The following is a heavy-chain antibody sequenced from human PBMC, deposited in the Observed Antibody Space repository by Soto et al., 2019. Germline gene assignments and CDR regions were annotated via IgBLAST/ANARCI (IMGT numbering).Heavy chain of an antibody. J-gene: IGHJ4*02. V-gene: IGHV1-69*01. Sequence: QVQLVQSGAEVKKPGSSVKVSCKASGGTFSSYAISWVRQALGQGLEWMGGIIPIFGTANYAQKFQGRVTITADESTSPAYMELSSLRSEDTVVYYCAGGVAAGFESAFDYWRQGPLLTVSS. D-gene: IGHD6-13*01. CDR3: AGGVAAGFESAFDY. CDR1: GGTFSSYA. CDR2: IIPIFGTA.